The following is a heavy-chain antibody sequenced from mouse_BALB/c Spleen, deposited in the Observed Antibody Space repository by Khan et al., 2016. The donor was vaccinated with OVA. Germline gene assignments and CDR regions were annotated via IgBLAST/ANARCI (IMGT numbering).Heavy chain of an antibody. CDR1: GYTFTNYG. J-gene: IGHJ2*01. CDR3: ARKGYFDY. V-gene: IGHV9-3*02. CDR2: INTNTGEP. Sequence: LVESGPELKKPGETVKISCKASGYTFTNYGMNWVKQASGKGLKWMGWINTNTGEPTYAEEFKGRFAFSLETSASTAYLQINNLKNEDTATYCCARKGYFDYWGQGTTLTVSS.